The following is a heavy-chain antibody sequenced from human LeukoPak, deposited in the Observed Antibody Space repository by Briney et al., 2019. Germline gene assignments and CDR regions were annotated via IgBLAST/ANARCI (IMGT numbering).Heavy chain of an antibody. V-gene: IGHV3-48*03. J-gene: IGHJ6*04. CDR2: ISSSGSTI. D-gene: IGHD3-10*02. Sequence: GGSLRLSCAASGFTFSSYEMTWVRQAPGKGLEGVSYISSSGSTIYYADSVKGRFTIYRDNAKNSLYLQMNSLRAEDTAVYYCAELGITMVGGVWGKGTTVTISS. CDR1: GFTFSSYE. CDR3: AELGITMVGGV.